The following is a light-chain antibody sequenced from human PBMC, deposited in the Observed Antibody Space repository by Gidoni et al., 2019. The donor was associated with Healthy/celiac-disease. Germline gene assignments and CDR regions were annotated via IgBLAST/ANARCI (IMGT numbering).Light chain of an antibody. CDR3: RRYNNWPPA. CDR2: GAS. CDR1: QSVSSN. J-gene: IGKJ2*01. V-gene: IGKV3-15*01. Sequence: ETVMTQSPATLSVSPGERATLSCRASQSVSSNLAWYQQQPGQAPRLPVYGASTRATGIPARFSGSGSGTEFTLTISSLQSEDFAVYYCRRYNNWPPAFGQGTKLEIK.